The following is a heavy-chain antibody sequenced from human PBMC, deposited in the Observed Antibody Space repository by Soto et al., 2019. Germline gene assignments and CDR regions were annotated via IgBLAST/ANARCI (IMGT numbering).Heavy chain of an antibody. V-gene: IGHV3-23*01. CDR3: GKKTRVSGWSVCDF. D-gene: IGHD6-19*01. CDR1: GFIFSDYA. Sequence: VQLLESGGGLVQPGGSLRLSCAGSGFIFSDYAMNWIRQAPGKGLEWVSDISGSGDSARYADSVKGRFTISRDDSRDTLYLHLNGLKLDDTAVYYCGKKTRVSGWSVCDFWGQGELVTVSS. CDR2: ISGSGDSA. J-gene: IGHJ4*02.